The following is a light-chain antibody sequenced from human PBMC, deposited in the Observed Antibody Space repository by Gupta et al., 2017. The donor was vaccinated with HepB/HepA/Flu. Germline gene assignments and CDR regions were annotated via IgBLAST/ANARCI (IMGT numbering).Light chain of an antibody. CDR2: AAS. V-gene: IGKV1-27*01. J-gene: IGKJ4*01. CDR1: QGINYY. CDR3: QKYNNAPCL. Sequence: DIQTTQSPFSLSVSEGDRVTITCQASQGINYYLDWYQQKPGKAPKLLIYAASILQTGVPSRFSGSGSGTDFTLTITSLQPEDVGTYYCQKYNNAPCLFGGGTKVEIK.